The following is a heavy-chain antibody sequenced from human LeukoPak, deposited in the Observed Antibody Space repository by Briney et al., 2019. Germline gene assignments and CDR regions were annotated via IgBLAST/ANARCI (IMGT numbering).Heavy chain of an antibody. D-gene: IGHD6-25*01. CDR3: ARDNMDAAWFDP. CDR2: IKQDGGEI. V-gene: IGHV3-7*01. J-gene: IGHJ5*02. CDR1: GFTFSSYW. Sequence: GGSLRLSCAASGFTFSSYWMSWVRQAPGKGLEWVANIKQDGGEIYYVDSVKGRFTISRDNAKNSLSLQMNSLRAEDTAVYYCARDNMDAAWFDPWGQGTLVTVSS.